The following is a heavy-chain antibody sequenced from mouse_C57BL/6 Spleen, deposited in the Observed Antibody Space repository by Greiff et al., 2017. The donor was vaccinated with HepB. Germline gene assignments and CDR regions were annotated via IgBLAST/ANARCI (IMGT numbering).Heavy chain of an antibody. CDR3: ARKDDYDGEFAY. J-gene: IGHJ3*01. D-gene: IGHD2-4*01. Sequence: VQLQQSGPELVKPGASVKISCKASGYAFSSSWMNWVKQRPGKGLEWIGRIYPGDGDTNYNGKFKGKATLTADKSSSTAYMQLSSLTSEDSAVYFCARKDDYDGEFAYWGQGTLVTVSA. CDR1: GYAFSSSW. V-gene: IGHV1-82*01. CDR2: IYPGDGDT.